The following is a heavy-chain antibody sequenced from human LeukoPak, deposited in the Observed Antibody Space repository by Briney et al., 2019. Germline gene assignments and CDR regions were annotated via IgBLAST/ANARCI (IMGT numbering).Heavy chain of an antibody. V-gene: IGHV4-59*02. CDR2: IHYTGNT. Sequence: SETLSLTCTVSGASVRGYYWSWIRQPPGEGLEWIGYIHYTGNTDYNPSLTSRVTMSVDTSKNQFSLMLTSVTAADTAVYYCARGYGSGSYNNFNQWGQGLLVAVSS. CDR1: GASVRGYY. J-gene: IGHJ4*02. CDR3: ARGYGSGSYNNFNQ. D-gene: IGHD3-10*01.